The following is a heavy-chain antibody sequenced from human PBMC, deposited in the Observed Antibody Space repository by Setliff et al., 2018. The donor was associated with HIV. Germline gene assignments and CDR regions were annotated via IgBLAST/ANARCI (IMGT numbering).Heavy chain of an antibody. J-gene: IGHJ6*03. CDR2: IYTSGST. V-gene: IGHV4-4*08. Sequence: LSLTCTVSGGSMSTYYWSWIRQPPGKGLEWIGYIYTSGSTNYNPSLRSRVTISVDTSKNQFSLKLSSVTAADTAVYYCARDRRGYYYGSGSCYMDVWGTGNPGHRLL. CDR1: GGSMSTYY. D-gene: IGHD3-10*01. CDR3: ARDRRGYYYGSGSCYMDV.